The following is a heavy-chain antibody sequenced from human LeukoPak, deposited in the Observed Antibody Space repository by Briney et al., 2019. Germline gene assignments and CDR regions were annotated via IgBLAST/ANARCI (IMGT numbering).Heavy chain of an antibody. J-gene: IGHJ1*01. CDR3: ARYGSFNFQH. CDR1: GGSFSGYY. D-gene: IGHD4-17*01. V-gene: IGHV4-34*01. CDR2: INHSGST. Sequence: SETLPLTCAVYGGSFSGYYWSWIRQPPGKGLEWIGEINHSGSTNYNPSLKSRVTISVDTSKNQFSLKLSSVTAADTAVYYCARYGSFNFQHWGQGTLVTVSS.